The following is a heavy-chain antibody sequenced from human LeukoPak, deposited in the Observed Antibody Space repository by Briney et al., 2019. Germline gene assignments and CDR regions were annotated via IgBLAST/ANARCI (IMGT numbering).Heavy chain of an antibody. D-gene: IGHD2-15*01. Sequence: ASVKVSCKASGYTFTGYYMHWVRQAPGQGLEWMGWINPNSGGTNYAQKFQGRVTMTRDTSISTAYMELSRLRSDDTAVYYCARVDCGGGSCYVWIWGQGTMVTVSS. CDR2: INPNSGGT. J-gene: IGHJ3*02. V-gene: IGHV1-2*02. CDR3: ARVDCGGGSCYVWI. CDR1: GYTFTGYY.